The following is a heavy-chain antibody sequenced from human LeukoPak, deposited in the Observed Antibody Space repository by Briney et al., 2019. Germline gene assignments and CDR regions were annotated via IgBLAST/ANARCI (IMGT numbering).Heavy chain of an antibody. CDR2: INPNSGGT. J-gene: IGHJ5*02. CDR3: ARENSGSYRWFDP. D-gene: IGHD1-26*01. Sequence: ASVKVSCKASGYTFTGYYMHWARQAPGQGLEWMGWINPNSGGTNYAQKFQGRVTMTRDTSISTAYMELSRLRSDDTAVYYCARENSGSYRWFDPWGQGTLVTVSA. V-gene: IGHV1-2*02. CDR1: GYTFTGYY.